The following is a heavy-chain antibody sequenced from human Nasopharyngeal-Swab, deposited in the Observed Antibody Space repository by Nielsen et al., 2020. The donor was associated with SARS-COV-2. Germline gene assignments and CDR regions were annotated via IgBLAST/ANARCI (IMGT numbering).Heavy chain of an antibody. CDR1: GGPVSSGGYY. Sequence: SEPLSLTCTVSGGPVSSGGYYWSSIRQPPGKGLEWIGEINHIGSTNYNPSLKSRVTISVDTSKNQFSLKLSSVTAADTAVYYCARGFYDYVWGSYRFDYWGQGTLVTVSS. CDR2: INHIGST. D-gene: IGHD3-16*02. CDR3: ARGFYDYVWGSYRFDY. V-gene: IGHV4-61*08. J-gene: IGHJ4*02.